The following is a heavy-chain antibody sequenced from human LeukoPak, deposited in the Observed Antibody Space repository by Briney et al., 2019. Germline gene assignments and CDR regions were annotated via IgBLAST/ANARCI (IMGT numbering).Heavy chain of an antibody. V-gene: IGHV3-7*01. J-gene: IGHJ6*03. Sequence: GGSLRLSCEASGFTFSSYWMSWVRQAPGKGLEWVANIKQDGSEKKYLDSVKGRFTISRDNAKNSLYLQMNSLRAEDTAVYYCARYSGYEGYYYYMDVWGKGTTVTVSS. CDR2: IKQDGSEK. CDR1: GFTFSSYW. CDR3: ARYSGYEGYYYYMDV. D-gene: IGHD5-12*01.